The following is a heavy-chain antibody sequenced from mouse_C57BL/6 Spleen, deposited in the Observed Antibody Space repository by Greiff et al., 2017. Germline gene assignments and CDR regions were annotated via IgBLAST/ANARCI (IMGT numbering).Heavy chain of an antibody. V-gene: IGHV1-81*01. CDR2: IYPRSGNT. CDR1: GYNFTSSG. CDR3: ARLRPLIYAMDY. Sequence: VQLQQSGAELARPGASVKLSCKASGYNFTSSGISWVKQRTGQGLEWIGEIYPRSGNTYYNEKFKGKATLTADKSSSTAYMERRSLRSEDSAVYFCARLRPLIYAMDYWGQGASVTVSS. J-gene: IGHJ4*01. D-gene: IGHD3-2*02.